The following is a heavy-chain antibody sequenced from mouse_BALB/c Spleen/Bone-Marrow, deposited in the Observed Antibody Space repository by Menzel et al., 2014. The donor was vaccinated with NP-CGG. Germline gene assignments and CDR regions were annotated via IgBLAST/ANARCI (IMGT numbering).Heavy chain of an antibody. CDR2: ILPGSGST. J-gene: IGHJ1*01. CDR1: GYTFRNYW. V-gene: IGHV1-9*01. Sequence: VQLQQSGAELMKPGASVKISCMATGYTFRNYWIGWVKQRPGHGLEWIGEILPGSGSTDYNENFKGKATFSADTSSNTAYMQLSSMTSADSAVYYCGRVIYWYLDVWGAGTTVTVSS. CDR3: GRVIYWYLDV.